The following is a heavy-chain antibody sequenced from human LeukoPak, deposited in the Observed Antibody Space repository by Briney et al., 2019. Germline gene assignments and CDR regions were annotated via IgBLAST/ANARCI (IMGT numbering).Heavy chain of an antibody. J-gene: IGHJ4*02. V-gene: IGHV3-7*01. Sequence: GGSLRLSCAASGFTFSSYWMSWVRQAPGKGLEWVANIKQDGSEKYYVDSVKGRFTISRDNAKNSLYLQMNSLRAEDTAVYYCARDLVVPAAIEGYFDYWGQGTLVTVSS. CDR2: IKQDGSEK. CDR3: ARDLVVPAAIEGYFDY. CDR1: GFTFSSYW. D-gene: IGHD2-2*02.